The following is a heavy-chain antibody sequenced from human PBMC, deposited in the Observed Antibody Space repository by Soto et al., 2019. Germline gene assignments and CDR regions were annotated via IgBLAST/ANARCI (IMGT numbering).Heavy chain of an antibody. CDR3: ARDWAYYYDSGGYYVGY. J-gene: IGHJ4*02. D-gene: IGHD3-22*01. CDR2: IRAYNGNT. V-gene: IGHV1-18*01. CDR1: GYSFTSYG. Sequence: GASVKVSCKASGYSFTSYGISWVRQAPGQGLEWMGWIRAYNGNTNYAQKLQGRVTMTTDTSTSTAYMELRSLRSDDTAVYYCARDWAYYYDSGGYYVGYWGQGTLVTVSS.